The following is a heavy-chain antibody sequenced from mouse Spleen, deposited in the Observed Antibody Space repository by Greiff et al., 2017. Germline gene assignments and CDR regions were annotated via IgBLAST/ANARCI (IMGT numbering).Heavy chain of an antibody. D-gene: IGHD2-14*01. J-gene: IGHJ4*01. CDR3: ARDPSYRYDGGYAMDY. CDR1: GYSITSGYY. V-gene: IGHV3-6*01. Sequence: VQLQQSGPGLVKPSQSLSLTCSVTGYSITSGYYWNWIRQFPGNKLEWMGYISYDGSNNYNPSLKNRISITRDTSKNQFFLKLNSVTTEDTATYYCARDPSYRYDGGYAMDYWGQGTSVTVSS. CDR2: ISYDGSN.